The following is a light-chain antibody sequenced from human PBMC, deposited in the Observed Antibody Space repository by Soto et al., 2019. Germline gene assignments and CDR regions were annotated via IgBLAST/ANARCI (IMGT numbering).Light chain of an antibody. CDR2: DAS. J-gene: IGKJ1*01. CDR3: QQYTSYSWT. V-gene: IGKV1-5*01. CDR1: QSINSW. Sequence: DIQMTQDPSTLSASVGDRVTITCRASQSINSWLVWYQQKPGKAPQILIYDASTLKSGVPSRFSASGSGTEFTLIISSLQPDDFATYYCQQYTSYSWTFGQGTKVDIK.